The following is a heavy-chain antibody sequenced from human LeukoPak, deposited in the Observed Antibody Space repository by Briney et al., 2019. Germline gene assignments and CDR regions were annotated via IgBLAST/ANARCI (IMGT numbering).Heavy chain of an antibody. CDR3: ARDTRYYYGSGSYSLAYYFDY. D-gene: IGHD3-10*01. CDR2: IWYDGSNK. CDR1: GFTFSSYG. V-gene: IGHV3-33*01. Sequence: PGGSLRLSCAASGFTFSSYGMHWVRQAPGKGLEWVAVIWYDGSNKYYADSVKGRFTISRDNSKNTLYLQMNSLRAEDTAVYYCARDTRYYYGSGSYSLAYYFDYWGQGTLVTVSS. J-gene: IGHJ4*02.